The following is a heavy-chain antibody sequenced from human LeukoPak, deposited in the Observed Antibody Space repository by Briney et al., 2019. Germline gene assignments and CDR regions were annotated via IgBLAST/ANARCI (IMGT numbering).Heavy chain of an antibody. J-gene: IGHJ4*02. CDR1: GYTFTGYY. V-gene: IGHV1-2*02. CDR2: INPNSGGT. D-gene: IGHD3-22*01. CDR3: ARDYYDSSGYYWILYFDY. Sequence: ASVKVSCKASGYTFTGYYMHWVRQAPGQGLEWVGWINPNSGGTNYAQKFQGRVTMTRDTSISTAYMELSRLRSDDTAVYYCARDYYDSSGYYWILYFDYWGQGTLVTVSS.